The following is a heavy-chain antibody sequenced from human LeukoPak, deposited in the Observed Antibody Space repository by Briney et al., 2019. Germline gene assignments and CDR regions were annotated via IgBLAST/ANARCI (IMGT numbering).Heavy chain of an antibody. CDR3: ARARSRYNWFDP. J-gene: IGHJ5*02. Sequence: SSETLSLTCAVYGGSFSGYYWSWIRQPPGKGLEWIGEINHSGSTNYNPSLKSRVTISVDTSKNQFSLKLSSVTAADTAVYYCARARSRYNWFDPWGQGTLVTVSS. V-gene: IGHV4-34*01. CDR1: GGSFSGYY. CDR2: INHSGST. D-gene: IGHD2-15*01.